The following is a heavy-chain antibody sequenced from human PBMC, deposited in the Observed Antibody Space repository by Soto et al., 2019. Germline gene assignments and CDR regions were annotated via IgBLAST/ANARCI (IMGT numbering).Heavy chain of an antibody. D-gene: IGHD2-2*01. CDR2: ISDSGGST. V-gene: IGHV3-23*01. Sequence: EVQVLDSGGGLVQPGGSLRLSCAASGFTFSNYAMSWVRQAPGKGLEWVSTISDSGGSTYYADSVKGRFTISRDNSKNTLYPQMNSLRAEDTAVYYCAKRSNTPAAMKSPFDYWGQGTLVTVSS. J-gene: IGHJ4*02. CDR3: AKRSNTPAAMKSPFDY. CDR1: GFTFSNYA.